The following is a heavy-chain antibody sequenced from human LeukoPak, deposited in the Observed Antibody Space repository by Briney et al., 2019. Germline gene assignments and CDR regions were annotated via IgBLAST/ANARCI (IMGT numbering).Heavy chain of an antibody. CDR2: IKQDGSEK. J-gene: IGHJ5*02. V-gene: IGHV3-7*01. Sequence: GGSLRLSCAVSGFTFSDYWMSWVRQAPGKGLEWVANIKQDGSEKRYVDSVKGRFTISRDNAKNSLYLQMNSLRAEDTAVYYCATHTTLDPWGQGALVTVSS. CDR1: GFTFSDYW. CDR3: ATHTTLDP. D-gene: IGHD1-14*01.